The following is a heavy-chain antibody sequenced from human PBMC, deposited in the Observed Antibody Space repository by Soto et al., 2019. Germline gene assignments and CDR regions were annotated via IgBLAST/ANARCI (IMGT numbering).Heavy chain of an antibody. D-gene: IGHD3-16*02. CDR1: GFTFSSYA. CDR3: AKDALRLGELSLGEMIAYYFDY. J-gene: IGHJ4*02. CDR2: ISGSGGST. Sequence: PGGSLRLSCAASGFTFSSYAMSWVRQAPGKGLEWVSAISGSGGSTYYADSVKGRFTISRDNSKNTLYLQMNSLRAEDTAVYYCAKDALRLGELSLGEMIAYYFDYWGQGTLVTVSS. V-gene: IGHV3-23*01.